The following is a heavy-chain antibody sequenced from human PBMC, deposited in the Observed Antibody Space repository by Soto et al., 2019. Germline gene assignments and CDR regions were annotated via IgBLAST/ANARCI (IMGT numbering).Heavy chain of an antibody. CDR3: ARDTVRGYNTYYYYGMDV. D-gene: IGHD5-18*01. CDR2: IYYSGST. Sequence: SETLSLTCTFSGGSISSGGYYWSWIRQHPGKGLEWIGYIYYSGSTYYNPSLKSRVTISVDTSKNQFSLKLSSVTAADTAVYYCARDTVRGYNTYYYYGMDVWGQGTTVTVSS. V-gene: IGHV4-31*03. CDR1: GGSISSGGYY. J-gene: IGHJ6*02.